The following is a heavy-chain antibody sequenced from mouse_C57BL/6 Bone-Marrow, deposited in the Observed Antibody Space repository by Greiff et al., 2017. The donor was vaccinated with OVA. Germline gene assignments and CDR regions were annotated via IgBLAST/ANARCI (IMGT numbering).Heavy chain of an antibody. V-gene: IGHV5-12*01. CDR3: ARVTTVDYAMDY. D-gene: IGHD1-1*01. Sequence: EVKLMESGGGLVQPGGSLKLSCAASGFTFSDYYMYWVRQTPEKRLEWVAYISNGGGSTYYPDTVKGRFTISRDNAKNTLYLQMSRLKSEDTAMYYCARVTTVDYAMDYWGQGTSVTVSS. J-gene: IGHJ4*01. CDR1: GFTFSDYY. CDR2: ISNGGGST.